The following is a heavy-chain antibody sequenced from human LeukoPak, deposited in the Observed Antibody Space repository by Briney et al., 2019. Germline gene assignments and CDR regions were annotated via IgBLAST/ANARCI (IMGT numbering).Heavy chain of an antibody. CDR2: IYHSGST. CDR3: ARQVRATDAFDI. D-gene: IGHD1-26*01. Sequence: SETLSLTCAVSGYSISSGYYWGWIRQPPGKGLEWIGSIYHSGSTYYNPSLKSRVTISVDTSKNQFSLKLSSVTAADTAVYYCARQVRATDAFDIWGQGTMVTVSS. J-gene: IGHJ3*02. V-gene: IGHV4-38-2*01. CDR1: GYSISSGYY.